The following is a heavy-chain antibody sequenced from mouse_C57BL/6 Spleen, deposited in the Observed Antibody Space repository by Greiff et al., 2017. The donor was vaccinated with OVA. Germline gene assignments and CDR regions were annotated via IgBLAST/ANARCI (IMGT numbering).Heavy chain of an antibody. CDR3: ASGSNFHYFDY. V-gene: IGHV5-17*01. CDR1: GFTFSDYG. Sequence: EVKLVESGGGLVKPGGSLKLSCAASGFTFSDYGMHWVRQAPEKGLEWVAYISSGSSTIYYADTVKGRFTISRDNATHTLFLQMTSLRSEDTAMYYCASGSNFHYFDYWGQGTTLTVSS. D-gene: IGHD2-5*01. J-gene: IGHJ2*01. CDR2: ISSGSSTI.